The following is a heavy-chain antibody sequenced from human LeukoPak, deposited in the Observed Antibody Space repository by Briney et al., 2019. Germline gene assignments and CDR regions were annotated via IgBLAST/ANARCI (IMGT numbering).Heavy chain of an antibody. J-gene: IGHJ5*02. CDR2: ISSNGDST. CDR1: GFTFTTYA. CDR3: AGYQRMLDP. Sequence: GGSLRLSGAASGFTFTTYACWVRQAPGKGLEWVSTISSNGDSTFSADSVKGRFTISRDNSKNTLYLQMNSLRAEDTAVYHCAGYQRMLDPWGQGTLVTVSS. V-gene: IGHV3-23*01. D-gene: IGHD2-2*01.